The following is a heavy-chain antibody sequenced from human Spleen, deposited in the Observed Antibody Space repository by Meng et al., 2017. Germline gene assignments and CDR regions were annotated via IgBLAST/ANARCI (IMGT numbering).Heavy chain of an antibody. V-gene: IGHV4-39*01. CDR1: GGSISTSGYY. CDR2: IGHSGIT. CDR3: VRSSGWVRTGFDP. Sequence: QPQLQESGPGLVKSSEALSLTCSVPGGSISTSGYYWGWIRQPPGKGLEWIGSIGHSGITYYTPSLKSRVTVSIDTSKSQFSLKLTSVTAADTAVYYCVRSSGWVRTGFDPWGQGTLVTVSS. D-gene: IGHD6-19*01. J-gene: IGHJ5*02.